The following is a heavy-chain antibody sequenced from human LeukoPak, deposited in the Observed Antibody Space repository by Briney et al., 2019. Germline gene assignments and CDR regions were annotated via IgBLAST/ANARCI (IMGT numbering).Heavy chain of an antibody. J-gene: IGHJ4*02. Sequence: SETLSLTCTVSGGSISSSSYYWGWIRQPPGKGLEWIGSIYYSGSTYYNPSLKSRVTISVDTSKNQFSLKLSSVTAADTAVYYRARLRYFDQAFDYWGQGTLVTVSS. CDR3: ARLRYFDQAFDY. D-gene: IGHD3-9*01. CDR1: GGSISSSSYY. CDR2: IYYSGST. V-gene: IGHV4-39*01.